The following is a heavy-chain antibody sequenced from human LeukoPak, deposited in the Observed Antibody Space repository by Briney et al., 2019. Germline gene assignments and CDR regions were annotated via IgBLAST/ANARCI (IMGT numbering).Heavy chain of an antibody. J-gene: IGHJ4*02. CDR2: IIPIFGTA. CDR1: GGTFSSYA. CDR3: ARGRNYYGSGSYYYFDY. Sequence: ASVKVSCKASGGTFSSYAISWVRQAPGQGLEWMGRIIPIFGTANYAQKFQGRVTITTDESTSTAYMELSSLRSEDTAVYYCARGRNYYGSGSYYYFDYWGQGTLVSVSS. V-gene: IGHV1-69*05. D-gene: IGHD3-10*01.